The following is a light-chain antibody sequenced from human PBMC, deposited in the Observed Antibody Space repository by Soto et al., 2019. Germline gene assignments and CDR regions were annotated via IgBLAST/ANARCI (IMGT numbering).Light chain of an antibody. Sequence: QSALTQPASVSGSPGQSITISCTGTSSDVGGYNYVSWYQQHPGKAPKLMIYDVSNRPSGVSNRFSGPKSGNTASLTISGLQAEDEADYYCSSYTSSITLYVFGTGTKLTVL. CDR2: DVS. V-gene: IGLV2-14*01. CDR1: SSDVGGYNY. CDR3: SSYTSSITLYV. J-gene: IGLJ1*01.